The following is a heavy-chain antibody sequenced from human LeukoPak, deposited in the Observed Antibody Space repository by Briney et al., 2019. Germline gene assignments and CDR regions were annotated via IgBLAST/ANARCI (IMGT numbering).Heavy chain of an antibody. J-gene: IGHJ6*02. D-gene: IGHD2-21*01. CDR3: ARDGHASVVVAYYYYGMDV. CDR1: GYTFTGYY. Sequence: ASVKVSCKASGYTFTGYYMHWVRQAPGQGLEWMGWINPNSGGTNYAQRFQGRVTMTRDTSISTAYMELSRLRSDDTAVYYCARDGHASVVVAYYYYGMDVWGQGTTVTVSS. V-gene: IGHV1-2*02. CDR2: INPNSGGT.